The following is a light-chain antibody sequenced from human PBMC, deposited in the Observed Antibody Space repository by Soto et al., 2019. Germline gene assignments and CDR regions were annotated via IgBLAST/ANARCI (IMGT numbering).Light chain of an antibody. CDR2: TAS. V-gene: IGKV3-15*01. CDR3: QQYEKSPPET. CDR1: QSLSNK. J-gene: IGKJ2*01. Sequence: EIVLTQSPATLSVSPGDTATLSCRASQSLSNKLAWYQQKPGQAPRLLIHTASTRAPGIPARFSGSGSGTLFTLTISSLQSEDFVVYYCQQYEKSPPETFGQGTKLELQ.